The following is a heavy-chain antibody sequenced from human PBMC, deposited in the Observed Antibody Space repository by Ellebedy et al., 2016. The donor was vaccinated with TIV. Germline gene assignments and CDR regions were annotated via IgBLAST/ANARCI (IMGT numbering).Heavy chain of an antibody. V-gene: IGHV1-46*01. Sequence: ASSVKVSCKASRYTFTSYYMHWVRQAPGQGLDWMGIINPSGGSTSYAQKFQGRVTMTRDTSTSTVYMELSSLRSEDTAVYYCARDSEASEYYFDYWGQGTLVTVSS. D-gene: IGHD3-10*01. CDR2: INPSGGST. CDR3: ARDSEASEYYFDY. J-gene: IGHJ4*02. CDR1: RYTFTSYY.